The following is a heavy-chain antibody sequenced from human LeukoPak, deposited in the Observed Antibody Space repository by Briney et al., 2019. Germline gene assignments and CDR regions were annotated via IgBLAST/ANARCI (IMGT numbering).Heavy chain of an antibody. Sequence: PGGSLRLSRVASGFTFSNHWMHWVRQVPGKGLVWVSRIDGGGSSTSYADSVKGRFSISRDNGENTLYLQMNSLRVEDTAVYYCARGPGSSGGAYVGDYWGHGTLVTVSS. J-gene: IGHJ4*01. CDR3: ARGPGSSGGAYVGDY. D-gene: IGHD3-22*01. CDR2: IDGGGSST. V-gene: IGHV3-74*01. CDR1: GFTFSNHW.